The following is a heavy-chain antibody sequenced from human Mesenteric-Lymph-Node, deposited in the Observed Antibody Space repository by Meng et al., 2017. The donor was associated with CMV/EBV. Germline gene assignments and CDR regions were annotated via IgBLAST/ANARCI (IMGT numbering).Heavy chain of an antibody. CDR3: AGGSGVPNGMDV. CDR2: IYGGGTT. D-gene: IGHD2-2*01. Sequence: GESLKISCAASGFIVSKNYMNWVRQAPGKGLEWVSVIYGGGTTYYADSVKGRFTISRDNSYNTLFLQMNSLRAEDTAVYYCAGGSGVPNGMDVWGQGTTVTVSS. V-gene: IGHV3-53*01. J-gene: IGHJ6*02. CDR1: GFIVSKNY.